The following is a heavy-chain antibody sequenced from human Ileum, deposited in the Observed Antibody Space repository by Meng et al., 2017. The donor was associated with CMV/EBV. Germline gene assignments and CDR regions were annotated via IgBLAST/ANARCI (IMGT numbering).Heavy chain of an antibody. D-gene: IGHD3-3*01. CDR3: AKGSAASRPHYFDY. CDR2: ITDSGGDT. Sequence: SGVTFRNYAMSWVRQAPGRGLEWVSAITDSGGDTYHADSVKGRFTISRDNSKNTLSLQMNSLRAEDTAVYYCAKGSAASRPHYFDYWGQGTLVTVS. V-gene: IGHV3-23*01. J-gene: IGHJ4*02. CDR1: GVTFRNYA.